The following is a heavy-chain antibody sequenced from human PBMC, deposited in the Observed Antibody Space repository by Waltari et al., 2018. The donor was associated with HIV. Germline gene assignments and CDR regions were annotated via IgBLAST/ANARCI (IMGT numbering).Heavy chain of an antibody. D-gene: IGHD2-2*01. CDR3: ARQRPGPAAIDYFDY. CDR1: GGSISSSSYY. J-gene: IGHJ4*02. Sequence: QLQLQESGPGLVKPSETLSLTCTVSGGSISSSSYYWGWIRQPPGKGLEWIGSIYYSGSTYYNPSLKGRVTISVDTSKNQFSLKLTSVTAADTAVYYCARQRPGPAAIDYFDYWGQGTLVTVSA. CDR2: IYYSGST. V-gene: IGHV4-39*01.